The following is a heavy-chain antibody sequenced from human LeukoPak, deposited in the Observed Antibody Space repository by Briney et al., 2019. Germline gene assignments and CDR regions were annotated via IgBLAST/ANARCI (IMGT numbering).Heavy chain of an antibody. CDR3: ARDYYYHSSGYYDGDY. V-gene: IGHV3-21*01. J-gene: IGHJ4*02. Sequence: GGSLRLSCAASGFTLSSYSMNWVRQAPGKGLEWVSSISSSSSYIYYADSVKGRFTISRDNAKNSLYLQMNSLRAEDTAVYYCARDYYYHSSGYYDGDYWGQATLVTVSS. D-gene: IGHD3-22*01. CDR1: GFTLSSYS. CDR2: ISSSSSYI.